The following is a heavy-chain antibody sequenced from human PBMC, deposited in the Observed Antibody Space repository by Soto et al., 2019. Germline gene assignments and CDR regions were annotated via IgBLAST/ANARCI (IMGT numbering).Heavy chain of an antibody. CDR2: ISYNGSP. CDR1: GRTISAYF. CDR3: ARVGRSSSKTVFDY. D-gene: IGHD6-19*01. V-gene: IGHV4-59*12. J-gene: IGHJ4*02. Sequence: TLSLTCTDSGRTISAYFWSWIRQPPGKGLEWVGYISYNGSPTYSPSLKSRVTISVDTSQNQFSLKLNSVTAADTAVYYCARVGRSSSKTVFDYWGQG.